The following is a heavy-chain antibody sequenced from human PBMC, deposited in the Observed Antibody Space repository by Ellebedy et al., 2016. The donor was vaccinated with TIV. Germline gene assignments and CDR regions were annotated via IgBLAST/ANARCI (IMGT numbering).Heavy chain of an antibody. J-gene: IGHJ6*02. D-gene: IGHD1-20*01. CDR1: GFTFSSYS. CDR2: ISSSSSYI. V-gene: IGHV3-21*01. CDR3: ARASITGTTRANYYYYYGMDV. Sequence: GESLKISCAAWGFTFSSYSMNWVRQAPGKGLEWVSSISSSSSYIYYADSVKGRFTISRDNAKNSLYLQMNSLRAEDTAVYYCARASITGTTRANYYYYYGMDVWGQGTTVTVSS.